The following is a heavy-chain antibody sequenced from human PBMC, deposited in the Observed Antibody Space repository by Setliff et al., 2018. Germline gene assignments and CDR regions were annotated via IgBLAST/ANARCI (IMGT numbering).Heavy chain of an antibody. CDR1: GGSFSDNY. D-gene: IGHD3-9*01. CDR3: ARDSHPLRYFL. CDR2: IDHSGST. Sequence: SETLSLTCAVYGGSFSDNYWNWIRQSPGKALEWIGDIDHSGSTNYNPSLKSRVTISLDTSKSQLSLTLTSVTAADTAVYYCARDSHPLRYFLWGQGTLVTVSS. V-gene: IGHV4-34*01. J-gene: IGHJ4*02.